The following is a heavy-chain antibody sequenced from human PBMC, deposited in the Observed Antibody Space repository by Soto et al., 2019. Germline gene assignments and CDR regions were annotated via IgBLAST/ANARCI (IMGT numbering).Heavy chain of an antibody. CDR3: ARHGATYYDILAGYRTPYYYYGMEV. CDR2: IYPGDSDT. Sequence: GESLKISCKGSGYSFTSYWIGWVRQMPGKGLEWMGIIYPGDSDTRYSPSFQGQVTISADKSISTAYLQWSSLKASDTAMYYCARHGATYYDILAGYRTPYYYYGMEVWGQGTRVSV. CDR1: GYSFTSYW. V-gene: IGHV5-51*01. D-gene: IGHD3-9*01. J-gene: IGHJ6*02.